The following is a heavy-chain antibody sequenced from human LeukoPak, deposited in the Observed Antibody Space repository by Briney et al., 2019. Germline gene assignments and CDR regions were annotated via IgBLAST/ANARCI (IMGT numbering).Heavy chain of an antibody. CDR1: PDSTTSNL. V-gene: IGHV4-4*02. CDR2: IHRSGST. Sequence: SETLSLTCTVSPDSTTSNLWSWVRQPPGKGLEWIGEIHRSGSTNYNPSLQSRVTISIDRPKNQIALELSSVTAADTAVYYCAREIVGGFNPGAYWGQGTLVTVSS. D-gene: IGHD1-14*01. J-gene: IGHJ4*02. CDR3: AREIVGGFNPGAY.